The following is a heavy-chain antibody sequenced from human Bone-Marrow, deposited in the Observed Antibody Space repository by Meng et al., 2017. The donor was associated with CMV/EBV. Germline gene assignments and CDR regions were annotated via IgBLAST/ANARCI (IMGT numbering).Heavy chain of an antibody. D-gene: IGHD1-1*01. CDR1: GYTFTGYY. V-gene: IGHV1-2*02. J-gene: IGHJ5*02. CDR3: ARVARARDWRNWFDP. CDR2: INPNSGGT. Sequence: ASVKVSCKASGYTFTGYYMHWVRQAPGQGLEWMGWINPNSGGTNYAQKFQGRVTMTRDTPISTAYMELSRLRSDDTAVYYCARVARARDWRNWFDPWGQGTLVTVSS.